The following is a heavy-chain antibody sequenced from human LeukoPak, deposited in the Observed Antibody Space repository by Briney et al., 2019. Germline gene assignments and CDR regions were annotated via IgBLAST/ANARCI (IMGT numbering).Heavy chain of an antibody. CDR3: ARGWGFKKVAGYPRNYH. Sequence: QPGGSLRFSCAASGFTFSNYAMTWVRQAPGKGLEWVSIISGSGGSTYYADSVKGRFTISRDNSKNTLYVQMNSLSAEDTAVYYRARGWGFKKVAGYPRNYHWGQGTPVPV. CDR2: ISGSGGST. D-gene: IGHD2-15*01. V-gene: IGHV3-23*01. J-gene: IGHJ5*02. CDR1: GFTFSNYA.